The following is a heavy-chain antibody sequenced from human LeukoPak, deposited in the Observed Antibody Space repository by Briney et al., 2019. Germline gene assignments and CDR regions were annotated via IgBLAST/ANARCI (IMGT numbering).Heavy chain of an antibody. V-gene: IGHV3-7*01. CDR2: IKHDGSEK. CDR3: ARDYPDCSSTSFDYYYYMDV. D-gene: IGHD2-2*01. J-gene: IGHJ6*03. Sequence: GGSLRLSCAASGFTFSSYWMSWVRQAPGKGLEWVANIKHDGSEKYYVDSVKGRFTISRDNAKNSLYLQMNSLRAEDTAVYYCARDYPDCSSTSFDYYYYMDVWGKGTTVTVSS. CDR1: GFTFSSYW.